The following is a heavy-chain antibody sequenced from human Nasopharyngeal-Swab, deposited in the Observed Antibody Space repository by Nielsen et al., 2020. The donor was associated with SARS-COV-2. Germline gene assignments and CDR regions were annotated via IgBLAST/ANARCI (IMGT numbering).Heavy chain of an antibody. D-gene: IGHD2-15*01. V-gene: IGHV1-2*02. J-gene: IGHJ4*02. CDR2: INPNSGGT. CDR1: GYTFTGYY. CDR3: ARQPYCSGGSCYPYFDY. Sequence: ASVKVSCKASGYTFTGYYMHWVRQAPGQGLEWMGWINPNSGGTNYAQKFQGRVTMTRDTSISTAYLQWSSLKASDTAMYYCARQPYCSGGSCYPYFDYWGQGTLVTVSS.